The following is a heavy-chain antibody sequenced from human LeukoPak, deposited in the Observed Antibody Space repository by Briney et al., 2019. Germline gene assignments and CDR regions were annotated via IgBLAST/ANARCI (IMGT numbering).Heavy chain of an antibody. Sequence: PSETLSLTCTVSGGSISSSSYYWGWIRQPPGKGLEWIGSIYYSGSTYYNPSLKSRVTISVDTSKNQFSLKVTSVTAADTAVYFCVRDRNFDFDVLAGYDKRGSFDIWGQGTVVTVSS. D-gene: IGHD3-9*01. V-gene: IGHV4-39*07. J-gene: IGHJ3*02. CDR2: IYYSGST. CDR3: VRDRNFDFDVLAGYDKRGSFDI. CDR1: GGSISSSSYY.